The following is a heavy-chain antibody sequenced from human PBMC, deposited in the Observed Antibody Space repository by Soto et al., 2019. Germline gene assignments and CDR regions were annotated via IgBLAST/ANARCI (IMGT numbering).Heavy chain of an antibody. Sequence: GGSLRLSCAASGFTFSSYGMHWVRQAPGKGLEWVAVIWSDGNNKYYADSVKGRFTISRDNSKKTLYLQMNSLRAEDTAVYYCARDWMVAVDYNWFDPWGQGTLVTVSS. CDR2: IWSDGNNK. CDR1: GFTFSSYG. D-gene: IGHD6-19*01. CDR3: ARDWMVAVDYNWFDP. J-gene: IGHJ5*02. V-gene: IGHV3-33*01.